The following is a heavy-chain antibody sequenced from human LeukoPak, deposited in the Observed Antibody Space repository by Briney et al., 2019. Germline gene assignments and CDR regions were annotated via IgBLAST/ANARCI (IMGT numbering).Heavy chain of an antibody. V-gene: IGHV1-69*04. Sequence: SVKVSCKASGGTFSSYAISWVRQAPGQGLEWMGRVIPILGIASYAQKFQGRVTITADKSTSTAYMELSSLRSEDTAVYYCARGLEMGRLGMDVWGQGTTVTVSS. CDR3: ARGLEMGRLGMDV. D-gene: IGHD5-24*01. J-gene: IGHJ6*02. CDR1: GGTFSSYA. CDR2: VIPILGIA.